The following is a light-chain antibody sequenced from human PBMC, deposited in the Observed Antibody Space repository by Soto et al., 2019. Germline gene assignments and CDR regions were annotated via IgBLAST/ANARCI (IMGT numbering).Light chain of an antibody. CDR3: SSYAGSTYVG. Sequence: QPVLTQPPSASGSPGQSVTISCTGTSSDVGGYNYVSWYQQYPGKAPKLMIYEVSKRPSGVPDRFSGSKSGNTASLTVSGLQAEDEADYYCSSYAGSTYVGFGGGTKLTVL. J-gene: IGLJ2*01. V-gene: IGLV2-8*01. CDR1: SSDVGGYNY. CDR2: EVS.